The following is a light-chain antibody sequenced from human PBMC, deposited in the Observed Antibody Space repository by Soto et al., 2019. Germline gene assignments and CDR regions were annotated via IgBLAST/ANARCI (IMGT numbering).Light chain of an antibody. CDR2: GAS. CDR1: QSVRSNF. J-gene: IGKJ1*01. CDR3: QQYGSSRT. Sequence: EIVLTQSPGTLSLSPVERATLSCMASQSVRSNFLAWYQQKPGQAPRLLIYGASNRATGIPDRFSGSGSGTDFTLTISRLEPEDFAVYYCQQYGSSRTFGQGTKVDIK. V-gene: IGKV3-20*01.